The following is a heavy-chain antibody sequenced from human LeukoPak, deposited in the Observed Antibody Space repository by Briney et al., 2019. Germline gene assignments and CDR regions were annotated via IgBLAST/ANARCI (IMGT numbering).Heavy chain of an antibody. CDR2: INHSGST. V-gene: IGHV4-34*01. J-gene: IGHJ4*02. CDR3: ARGGCSSTSCYAFDY. Sequence: SETLSLTCAVYGGSFSGYYWSWIRQPPGKGLEWIGEINHSGSTNYNPSLNSRVTISVDTSKNQFSLKLSSVTAADTAVYYCARGGCSSTSCYAFDYWGQGTLVTVSS. D-gene: IGHD2-2*01. CDR1: GGSFSGYY.